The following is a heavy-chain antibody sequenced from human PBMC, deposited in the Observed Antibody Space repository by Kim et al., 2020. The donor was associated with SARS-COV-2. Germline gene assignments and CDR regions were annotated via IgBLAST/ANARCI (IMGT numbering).Heavy chain of an antibody. V-gene: IGHV3-73*01. CDR1: GFTFSGSP. Sequence: GGSLRLSCAASGFTFSGSPLHWVRQASGKGLEWVSRIRSKANSYATGYAASVKGRFTISRDDSKNTAYLEMSGLKTEDTALYYCTRIPATTLAFWDAFDIWGQGTMVTVSS. J-gene: IGHJ3*02. CDR3: TRIPATTLAFWDAFDI. CDR2: IRSKANSYAT. D-gene: IGHD1-1*01.